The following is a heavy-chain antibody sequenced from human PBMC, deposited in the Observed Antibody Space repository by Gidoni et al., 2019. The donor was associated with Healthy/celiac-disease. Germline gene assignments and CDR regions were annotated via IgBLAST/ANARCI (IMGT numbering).Heavy chain of an antibody. CDR3: ARDFVTMSGNWFDP. CDR2: IYYSGST. D-gene: IGHD3-3*01. V-gene: IGHV4-59*01. CDR1: GGSISSYY. Sequence: QVQLQESGPGLVKPSETLSLPCTVSGGSISSYYWSWIRQPPGKGLEWIGYIYYSGSTNYNPSLKSRVTISVDTSKNQFSLKLSSVTAADTAVYYCARDFVTMSGNWFDPWGQGTLVTVSS. J-gene: IGHJ5*02.